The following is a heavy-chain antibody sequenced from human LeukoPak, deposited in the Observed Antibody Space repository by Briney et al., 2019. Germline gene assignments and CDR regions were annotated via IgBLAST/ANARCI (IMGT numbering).Heavy chain of an antibody. V-gene: IGHV1-69*13. Sequence: ASVKVSCKASGYTFTSYGISWVRQAPGQGLEWMGGIIPIFGTANYAQKFQGRVTITADESTSTAYMELSSLRSEDTAVYYCAVRPDSSSSWIYGMDVWGQGTTVTVSS. D-gene: IGHD6-6*01. CDR1: GYTFTSYG. CDR2: IIPIFGTA. J-gene: IGHJ6*02. CDR3: AVRPDSSSSWIYGMDV.